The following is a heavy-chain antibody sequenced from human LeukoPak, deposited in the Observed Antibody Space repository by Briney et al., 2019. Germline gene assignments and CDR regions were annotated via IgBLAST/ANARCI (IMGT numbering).Heavy chain of an antibody. CDR3: ARDVSCSSTSCYTKHHYYYGMDV. J-gene: IGHJ6*02. Sequence: ASVKVSCKASGGTFSSYAISWVRQAPGQGLEWMGRIIPIFGIANYAQKFQGRVTITADKSTSTAYMELSSLRSEDTAVYYCARDVSCSSTSCYTKHHYYYGMDVWGQGTTVTVSS. CDR1: GGTFSSYA. D-gene: IGHD2-2*02. V-gene: IGHV1-69*04. CDR2: IIPIFGIA.